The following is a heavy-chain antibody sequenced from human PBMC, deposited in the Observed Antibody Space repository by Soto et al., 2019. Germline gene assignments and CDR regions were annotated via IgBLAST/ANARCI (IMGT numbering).Heavy chain of an antibody. CDR1: GGTFSTLT. V-gene: IGHV1-69*08. CDR3: SGRPDTPLVTET. D-gene: IGHD2-21*02. J-gene: IGHJ4*02. Sequence: QVQLVQSEAEVKKPGSSVKVSCKASGGTFSTLTINWVRQAPGQGLEWMGRIIPFFGSAVYAQTFQGRVILSADRSSNTAYMELSSLTSADTAVYYCSGRPDTPLVTETRGQGTLVTVSS. CDR2: IIPFFGSA.